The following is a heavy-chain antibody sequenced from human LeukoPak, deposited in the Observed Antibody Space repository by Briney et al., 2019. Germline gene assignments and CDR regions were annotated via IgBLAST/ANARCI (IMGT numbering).Heavy chain of an antibody. CDR1: GYTFTSYA. Sequence: GASVKVSCKASGYTFTSYAMHWVRQAPGQRLEWMGWINAGNGNTKYSQKFQGRVTITRDTSASTAYMELSSLRSEDTAVYYCARDKSIAAQRSQFDPWSQGTLVTVSS. V-gene: IGHV1-3*01. CDR3: ARDKSIAAQRSQFDP. J-gene: IGHJ5*02. CDR2: INAGNGNT. D-gene: IGHD6-6*01.